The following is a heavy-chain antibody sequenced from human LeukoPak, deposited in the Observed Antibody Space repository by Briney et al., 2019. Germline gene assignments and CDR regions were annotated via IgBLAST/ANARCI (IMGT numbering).Heavy chain of an antibody. CDR3: AKQARSYYVPTFDY. CDR1: GFTFSYYA. D-gene: IGHD2/OR15-2a*01. CDR2: ISGSGGDT. V-gene: IGHV3-23*01. Sequence: PGRSLRLSCAASGFTFSYYAMSWVRQAPGKGLEWVSVISGSGGDTYYADSVKGRFAISRDNSKNTLYLQMNTLRVEDTAVYYCAKQARSYYVPTFDYWGQGTLVTVSS. J-gene: IGHJ4*02.